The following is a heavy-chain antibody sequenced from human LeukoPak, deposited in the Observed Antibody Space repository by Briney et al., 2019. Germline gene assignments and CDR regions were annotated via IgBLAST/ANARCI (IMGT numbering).Heavy chain of an antibody. Sequence: GRSLRLSRAASGFTFDDYAMHWVRQAPGKGLEWVSGISWNSGSIGYADSVKGRFTISRDNAKNSLYLQMNSLRAEDTALYYCAKVRYGSGSYYFDYWGQGTLVTVSS. CDR1: GFTFDDYA. V-gene: IGHV3-9*01. J-gene: IGHJ4*02. CDR3: AKVRYGSGSYYFDY. CDR2: ISWNSGSI. D-gene: IGHD3-10*01.